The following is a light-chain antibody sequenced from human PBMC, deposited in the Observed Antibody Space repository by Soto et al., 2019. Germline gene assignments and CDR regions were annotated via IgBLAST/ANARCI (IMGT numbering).Light chain of an antibody. CDR3: PNYYSA. CDR2: ATS. CDR1: QGISNY. Sequence: DIQMTQSPSSLSASVGDRVTITCRASQGISNYLAWYQQKPGKVPKLLIYATSTLQSGVPSRFSGSGTGTDFPLNNSRLQPGDFANYYRPNYYSAFGGGTKVEIK. J-gene: IGKJ4*01. V-gene: IGKV1-27*01.